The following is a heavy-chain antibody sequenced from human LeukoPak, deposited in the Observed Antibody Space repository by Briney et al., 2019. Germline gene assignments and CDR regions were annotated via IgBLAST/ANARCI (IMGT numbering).Heavy chain of an antibody. Sequence: GGSLRLSCAASGFIFSSYWMNWVRQAPGKGLEWVASIKQDGTEKYYVDSVKGRFTISRDNAKNSLSLQMNSLRVEDTAVYYCARGVVVAPRSAFDIWGQGTMVTVSS. D-gene: IGHD2-2*01. V-gene: IGHV3-7*01. CDR3: ARGVVVAPRSAFDI. CDR2: IKQDGTEK. J-gene: IGHJ3*02. CDR1: GFIFSSYW.